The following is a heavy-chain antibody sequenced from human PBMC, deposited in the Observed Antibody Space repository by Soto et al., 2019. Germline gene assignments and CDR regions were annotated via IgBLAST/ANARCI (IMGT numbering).Heavy chain of an antibody. D-gene: IGHD6-13*01. J-gene: IGHJ4*02. CDR3: ARGYSSSWYSDF. CDR1: HDCSDSNGIS. V-gene: IGHV4-31*03. CDR2: IYYSGST. Sequence: TPYIASTVYHDCSDSNGISFSLFCLNKGTCLEWIGYIYYSGSTYYNPSLKSRITISVDTSKNQFSLKLSSVTAADTAVYYCARGYSSSWYSDFWGQGTLVTVSS.